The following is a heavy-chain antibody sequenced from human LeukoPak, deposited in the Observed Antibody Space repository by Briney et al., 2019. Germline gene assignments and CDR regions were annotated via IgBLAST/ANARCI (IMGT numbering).Heavy chain of an antibody. CDR1: GFTFSSYG. Sequence: GGSLRLSCAASGFTFSSYGMSWVRQAPGKGLEWVSVIYSGGSTYYADSVKGRFTISRDNSKNTLYLQMNSLRAEDTAVYYCARVPRFGEYYFDYWGQGTLVTVSS. J-gene: IGHJ4*02. V-gene: IGHV3-53*01. D-gene: IGHD3-10*01. CDR2: IYSGGST. CDR3: ARVPRFGEYYFDY.